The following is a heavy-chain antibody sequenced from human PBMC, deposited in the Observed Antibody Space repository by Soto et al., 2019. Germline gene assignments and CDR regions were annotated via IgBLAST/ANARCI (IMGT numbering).Heavy chain of an antibody. V-gene: IGHV1-18*04. CDR2: VGPYNGNR. D-gene: IGHD2-15*01. J-gene: IGHJ2*01. CDR3: DRCYCSLGSCYTCWHFDL. CDR1: GYTFTNYG. Sequence: QVQLVQSGAEVKKPGASVRVSCKASGYTFTNYGISWVRQAPGQGLEWMGWVGPYNGNRDHAQNFQGRVTITTDTSTNTAYMELGSLRSDDTALYYCDRCYCSLGSCYTCWHFDLWGRGTLVTVSS.